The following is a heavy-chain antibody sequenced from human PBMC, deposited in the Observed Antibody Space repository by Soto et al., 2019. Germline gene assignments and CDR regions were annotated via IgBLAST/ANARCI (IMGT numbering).Heavy chain of an antibody. V-gene: IGHV1-8*01. CDR1: GYTFTSYD. Sequence: QVQLVQSGAEVKKPGASVKVSCKASGYTFTSYDINWVRQATGQGLEYLGWMNPNSGNTAYVQKFQGTFTMTRYASISAATMARSSPRSEDTAVSSWAGVFKYGSYSRWCGPCCQGTLFTDS. CDR3: AGVFKYGSYSRWCGP. D-gene: IGHD2-15*01. CDR2: MNPNSGNT. J-gene: IGHJ5*02.